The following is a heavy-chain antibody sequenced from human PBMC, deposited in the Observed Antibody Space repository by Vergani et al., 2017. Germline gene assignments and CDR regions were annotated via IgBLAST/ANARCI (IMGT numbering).Heavy chain of an antibody. D-gene: IGHD4-11*01. V-gene: IGHV4-34*01. J-gene: IGHJ4*02. Sequence: QVQLQQWGAGLLKPSETLSLTCAVYGGSFSGYYWSWIRQPPGKGLEWIGEINHSGSTNYKPSLKSRVTISVDTSKNQFSLKLSSVTAADTAVYYCARGITVTTPYYFDYWGQGTLVTVSS. CDR1: GGSFSGYY. CDR3: ARGITVTTPYYFDY. CDR2: INHSGST.